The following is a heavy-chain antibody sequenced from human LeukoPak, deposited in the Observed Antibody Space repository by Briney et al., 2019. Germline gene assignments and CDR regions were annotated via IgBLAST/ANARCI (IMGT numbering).Heavy chain of an antibody. CDR3: ARSPPDFWSGYADY. Sequence: SVKVSCKASGGTFSSYAISWVRQAPGQGPECMGGIIPIFGTANYAQKFQGRVTITADESTSTAYMELSSLRSEDTAVYYCARSPPDFWSGYADYWGQGTLVTVSS. V-gene: IGHV1-69*13. CDR2: IIPIFGTA. CDR1: GGTFSSYA. D-gene: IGHD3-3*01. J-gene: IGHJ4*02.